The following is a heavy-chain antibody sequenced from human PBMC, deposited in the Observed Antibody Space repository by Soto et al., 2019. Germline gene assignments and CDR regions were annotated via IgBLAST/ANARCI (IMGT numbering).Heavy chain of an antibody. D-gene: IGHD2-2*01. CDR1: GFTFSDYY. CDR3: ARAVDCSSTSCPAYYYYGMDV. Sequence: GSLRLSCAASGFTFSDYYMSWIRQAPGKGLEWVSYISSSGSTIYYADSVKGRFTISRDNAKNSLYLQMNSLRAEDTAVYYCARAVDCSSTSCPAYYYYGMDVWGQGTTVTVS. J-gene: IGHJ6*02. V-gene: IGHV3-11*01. CDR2: ISSSGSTI.